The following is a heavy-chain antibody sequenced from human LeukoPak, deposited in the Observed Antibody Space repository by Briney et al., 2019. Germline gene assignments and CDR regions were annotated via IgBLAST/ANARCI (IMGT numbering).Heavy chain of an antibody. CDR1: GFTFSGSA. V-gene: IGHV3-73*01. CDR2: IGSKANSYAT. CDR3: ARAVVTAILGY. J-gene: IGHJ4*02. D-gene: IGHD2-21*02. Sequence: GGSLRLSCAASGFTFSGSAMHWVRQASGKGLEWVGRIGSKANSYATAYAASVKGRFTISRDDSKNTAYLQMNSLKTEDTAVYYCARAVVTAILGYWGQGTLVTVSS.